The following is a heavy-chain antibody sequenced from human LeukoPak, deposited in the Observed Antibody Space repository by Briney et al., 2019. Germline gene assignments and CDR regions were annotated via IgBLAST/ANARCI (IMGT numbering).Heavy chain of an antibody. D-gene: IGHD1-26*01. Sequence: GGSLRLSCAASGFTFSSYSMNWVRQAPGKGLEWVSYISSSSSTIYYADSVKGRFTISRDNAKNSLYLQMNSLRDEDTAVYYRARSNKGGSYFGFDYWGQGTLVTVSS. V-gene: IGHV3-48*02. CDR1: GFTFSSYS. J-gene: IGHJ4*02. CDR3: ARSNKGGSYFGFDY. CDR2: ISSSSSTI.